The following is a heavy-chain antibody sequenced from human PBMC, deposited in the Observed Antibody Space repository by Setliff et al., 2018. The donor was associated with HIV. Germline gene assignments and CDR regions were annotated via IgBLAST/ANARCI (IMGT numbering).Heavy chain of an antibody. CDR3: ARRDNAGSDAFDI. V-gene: IGHV5-51*01. J-gene: IGHJ3*02. CDR2: IYPGDSDT. CDR1: GYGFSNYW. Sequence: GESLKISCKGSGYGFSNYWLAWVRQTPGKGLEWMGIIYPGDSDTRYSPSFQGQVTISADKSISTAYLQWSSLKASDTAMYYCARRDNAGSDAFDIWGQGTMVTVSS. D-gene: IGHD2-15*01.